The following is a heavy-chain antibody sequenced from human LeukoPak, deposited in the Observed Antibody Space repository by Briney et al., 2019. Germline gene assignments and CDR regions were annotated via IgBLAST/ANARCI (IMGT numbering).Heavy chain of an antibody. V-gene: IGHV3-33*06. Sequence: GGSLRLSCAASGFTFSSYGMHWVRQAPGKGLEWVAVIWYDGSNKHYADSVKGRFTISRDNSKNTLYLQMNSLRAEDTAVYYCAKVPGYYYYSSGYADAFDIWGQGTMVTVSS. CDR2: IWYDGSNK. CDR3: AKVPGYYYYSSGYADAFDI. D-gene: IGHD3-22*01. CDR1: GFTFSSYG. J-gene: IGHJ3*02.